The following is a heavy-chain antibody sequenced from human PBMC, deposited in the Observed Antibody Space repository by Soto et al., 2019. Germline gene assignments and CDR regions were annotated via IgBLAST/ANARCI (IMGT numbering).Heavy chain of an antibody. J-gene: IGHJ3*02. Sequence: SGPTLVNPTQTLTLTFTFSGFSLSTSGMCVSWIRQPPGKALEWLALIDWDDDKYYSTSLKTRLTISKDTSKNQVVLTMTNMDPVDTATYYCARTAGATKLSAFDIWGQGTMVTVSS. D-gene: IGHD1-26*01. CDR3: ARTAGATKLSAFDI. CDR2: IDWDDDK. CDR1: GFSLSTSGMC. V-gene: IGHV2-70*01.